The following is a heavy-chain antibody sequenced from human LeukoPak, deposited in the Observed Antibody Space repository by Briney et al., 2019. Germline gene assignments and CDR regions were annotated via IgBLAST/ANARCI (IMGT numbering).Heavy chain of an antibody. CDR1: GGSISSYY. V-gene: IGHV4-4*07. D-gene: IGHD2-2*01. J-gene: IGHJ4*02. CDR3: AGTVVGYCSSTSCPPFDY. CDR2: IYTSGST. Sequence: SETLSLTCTVSGGSISSYYWSWIRQPAGKGLEWIGRIYTSGSTNYNPSLKSRVTMSVDTSKNQFSLKLSSVTAADTAVYYCAGTVVGYCSSTSCPPFDYWGQGTLVTVSS.